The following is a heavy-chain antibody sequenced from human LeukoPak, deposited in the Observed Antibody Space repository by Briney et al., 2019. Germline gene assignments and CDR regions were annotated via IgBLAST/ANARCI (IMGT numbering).Heavy chain of an antibody. V-gene: IGHV3-9*01. J-gene: IGHJ4*02. D-gene: IGHD5-12*01. CDR1: GFTFDDYA. CDR3: AKGYATHTDY. Sequence: GGSLRLSSAASGFTFDDYAMQWVRQAPGKDLEWASGISWNSGSIGYADSVKGRFTISRDNAKNSLYLQMNSLRAEDTALYYCAKGYATHTDYWGQGTLVTVSS. CDR2: ISWNSGSI.